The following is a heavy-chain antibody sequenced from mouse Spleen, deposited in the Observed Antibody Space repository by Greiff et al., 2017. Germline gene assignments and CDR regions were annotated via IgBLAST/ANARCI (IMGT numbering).Heavy chain of an antibody. D-gene: IGHD2-14*01. Sequence: EVQLVESGGGLVKPGGSLKLSCAASGFTFSSYAMSWVRQSPEKRLEWVAEISSGGSYTYYPDTVTGRFTISRDNAKNTLYLEMSSLRSEDTAMYYCARSSYDGFPYWGQGTLVTVSA. V-gene: IGHV5-9-4*01. CDR2: ISSGGSYT. J-gene: IGHJ3*01. CDR1: GFTFSSYA. CDR3: ARSSYDGFPY.